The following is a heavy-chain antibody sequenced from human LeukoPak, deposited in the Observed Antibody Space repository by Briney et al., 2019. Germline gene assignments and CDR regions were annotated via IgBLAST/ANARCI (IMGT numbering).Heavy chain of an antibody. J-gene: IGHJ6*03. CDR3: ATTGTTQANYYYDYMDV. Sequence: SETLSLTCAVYGGSFSGYYWSWIRQPPGKGLEWIGEINHSGSTNYNPSLKSRVTISVDTSKDQFSLKLSSVTAADTAVYYCATTGTTQANYYYDYMDVWGKGTTVTVSS. D-gene: IGHD1-7*01. CDR2: INHSGST. CDR1: GGSFSGYY. V-gene: IGHV4-34*01.